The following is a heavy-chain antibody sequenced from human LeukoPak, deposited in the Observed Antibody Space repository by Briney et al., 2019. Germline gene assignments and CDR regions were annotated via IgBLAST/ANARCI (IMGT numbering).Heavy chain of an antibody. CDR2: INSDGSTS. Sequence: PGGSLRLSCAASGFSFSNYWMRWVRQAPGKGLVWVLRINSDGSTSTYADSVKGRFTISRDNAKNTLYLQMNNLRVEDTAVYYCTRDSWGSLEYWGQGNLVTVSS. J-gene: IGHJ4*02. CDR1: GFSFSNYW. CDR3: TRDSWGSLEY. V-gene: IGHV3-74*03. D-gene: IGHD7-27*01.